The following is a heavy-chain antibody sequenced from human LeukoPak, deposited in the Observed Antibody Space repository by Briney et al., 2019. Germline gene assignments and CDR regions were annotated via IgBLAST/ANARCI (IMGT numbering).Heavy chain of an antibody. CDR3: AKGLYYYAMDV. Sequence: PGGSLRLSCAASGFTFSNYAMTWVRQAPGKGLDWISAIGDSGGGTYYADSVKGRFTISRDNSQSTLYLQMSSLRAEDTAVYYCAKGLYYYAMDVWGQGTAVTVSS. V-gene: IGHV3-23*01. CDR1: GFTFSNYA. CDR2: IGDSGGGT. J-gene: IGHJ6*02.